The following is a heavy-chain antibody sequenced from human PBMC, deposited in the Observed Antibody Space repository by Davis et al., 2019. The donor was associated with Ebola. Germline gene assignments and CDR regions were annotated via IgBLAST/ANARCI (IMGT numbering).Heavy chain of an antibody. CDR1: GFTFSSYG. D-gene: IGHD6-13*01. CDR2: ISYDGSNK. V-gene: IGHV3-30*03. J-gene: IGHJ4*02. Sequence: GESLKISCAASGFTFSSYGMHWVRQAPGKGLEWVAVISYDGSNKYYADSVKGRFTISRDNSKNTLYLQMNSLRAEDTAVYYCAAAAADTYWGQGTLVTVSS. CDR3: AAAAADTY.